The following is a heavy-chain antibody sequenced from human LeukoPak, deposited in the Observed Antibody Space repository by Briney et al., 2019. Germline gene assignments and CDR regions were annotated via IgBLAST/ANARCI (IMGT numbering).Heavy chain of an antibody. J-gene: IGHJ4*02. CDR3: ARDESDDRSGFYYFNY. Sequence: GSVSVSCTASGYTFTDYYIHWGRRAPGQGVERMGWINPNSGGTNYAQKFQGRVTMTRDTSIGSAYMELSRLRSDDSAVYYCARDESDDRSGFYYFNYWGQGTLVTVSS. CDR2: INPNSGGT. CDR1: GYTFTDYY. V-gene: IGHV1-2*02. D-gene: IGHD3-22*01.